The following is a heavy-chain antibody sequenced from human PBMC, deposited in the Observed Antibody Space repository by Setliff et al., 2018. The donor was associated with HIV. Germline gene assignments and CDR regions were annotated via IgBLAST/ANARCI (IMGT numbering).Heavy chain of an antibody. D-gene: IGHD3-16*01. Sequence: ASVKVSCKASGYIFTIYAIHWVRQAPGQRLEWMGWINGGNGNTKYSQKFQGRVTITRDAVESTAYMELTSLRSEDTAAYYCARVGLYGGYDYVNRAFDIWGQGTMVTVSS. V-gene: IGHV1-3*01. CDR3: ARVGLYGGYDYVNRAFDI. CDR1: GYIFTIYA. CDR2: INGGNGNT. J-gene: IGHJ3*02.